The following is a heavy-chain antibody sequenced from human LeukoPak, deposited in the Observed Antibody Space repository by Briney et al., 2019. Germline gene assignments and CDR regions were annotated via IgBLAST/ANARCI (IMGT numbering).Heavy chain of an antibody. CDR3: ARDMVRGVRKLLDY. CDR1: GFTFSSYS. J-gene: IGHJ4*02. CDR2: ISSSSSTI. D-gene: IGHD3-10*01. Sequence: GRSLRLSCAASGFTFSSYSMNWVRQAPGKGLEWVSYISSSSSTIYYADSVKGRFTISRDNAKNSLYLQMNSLRAEDTAVYYCARDMVRGVRKLLDYWGQGTLVTVSS. V-gene: IGHV3-48*01.